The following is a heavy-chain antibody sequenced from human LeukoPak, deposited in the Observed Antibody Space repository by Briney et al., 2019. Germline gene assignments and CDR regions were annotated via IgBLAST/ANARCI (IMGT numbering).Heavy chain of an antibody. CDR1: GFTFSDYY. D-gene: IGHD3-22*01. CDR3: ARGVGDYYDSSGYYYGSILRDLDY. CDR2: ISSSGSTI. J-gene: IGHJ4*02. V-gene: IGHV3-11*01. Sequence: GGSLRLSCAASGFTFSDYYMSWIRQAPGKGLEWVSYISSSGSTIYYADSVKGRFTISRDNAKNSLYLQMNSLRAEDTAVYYCARGVGDYYDSSGYYYGSILRDLDYWGQGTLVTVSS.